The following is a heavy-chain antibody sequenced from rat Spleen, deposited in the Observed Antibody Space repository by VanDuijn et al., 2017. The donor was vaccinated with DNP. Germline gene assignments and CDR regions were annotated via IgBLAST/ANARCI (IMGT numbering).Heavy chain of an antibody. J-gene: IGHJ3*01. CDR2: IIYDGSRT. CDR3: ATSPGPNWFAY. D-gene: IGHD1-4*01. V-gene: IGHV5S10*01. CDR1: GFSFSDYY. Sequence: EVQLVESGGGLVQPGRSLRLSCVASGFSFSDYYMAWVRQAPKKGLEWVATIIYDGSRTYYRDSVKGRFTISRDNAKSTLYLQMDSLRSEDTATYYCATSPGPNWFAYWGQGTLVTVSS.